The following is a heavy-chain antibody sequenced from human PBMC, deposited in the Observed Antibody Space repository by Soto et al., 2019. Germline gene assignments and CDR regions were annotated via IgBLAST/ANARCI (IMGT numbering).Heavy chain of an antibody. J-gene: IGHJ5*02. Sequence: LSLTFTVSGYSISSGGYYYSWIRQHPGEGLEWIGYIYYSGNTYYNPSLKSRVTISVDTSKNQFSLKLSSVTAADTAVYYCARESRQYSRMNWFDPWGQGTLVTVSS. CDR3: ARESRQYSRMNWFDP. V-gene: IGHV4-31*03. D-gene: IGHD2-21*01. CDR1: GYSISSGGYY. CDR2: IYYSGNT.